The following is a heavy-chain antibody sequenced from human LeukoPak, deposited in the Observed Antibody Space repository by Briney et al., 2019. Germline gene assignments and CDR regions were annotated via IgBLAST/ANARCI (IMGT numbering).Heavy chain of an antibody. V-gene: IGHV3-23*01. J-gene: IGHJ4*02. Sequence: GGSLRLSCAASGLTFSSYAMSWVRQAPGQGLEGVSGISGSGRSTFYADSVKCRFTISRDNPKNTLYLQTNSMRAEDTAIYYCAKSPRLAFYWGQGPLVTVSS. CDR3: AKSPRLAFY. CDR1: GLTFSSYA. CDR2: ISGSGRST. D-gene: IGHD3-3*02.